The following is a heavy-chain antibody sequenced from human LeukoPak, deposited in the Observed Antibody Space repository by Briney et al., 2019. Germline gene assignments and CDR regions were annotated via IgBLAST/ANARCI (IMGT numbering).Heavy chain of an antibody. Sequence: GSLRLSCAASGFTVSGNYISWVRQPPGKGLEWIGYIYYSGSTNYNPSLKSRVTISVDTSKNQFSLKLSSVTAADTAVYYCARGTAMVESGFDYWGQGTLVTVSS. D-gene: IGHD5-18*01. V-gene: IGHV4-59*02. CDR1: GFTVSGNY. CDR2: IYYSGST. J-gene: IGHJ4*02. CDR3: ARGTAMVESGFDY.